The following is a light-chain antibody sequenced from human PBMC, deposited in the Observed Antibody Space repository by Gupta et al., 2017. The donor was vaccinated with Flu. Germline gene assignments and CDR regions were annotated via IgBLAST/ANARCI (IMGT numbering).Light chain of an antibody. V-gene: IGKV1-39*01. Sequence: IDMTQSPPSLSASVGDTVTITCRASHTLMTFLNWYQHKPGTAPRLLIYSGYTLQSGVPSRFSGSGSGTDFTLTANNLQPEDSATYYCQQSDSAPRTFGPGTRVEVK. CDR2: SGY. CDR1: HTLMTF. J-gene: IGKJ1*01. CDR3: QQSDSAPRT.